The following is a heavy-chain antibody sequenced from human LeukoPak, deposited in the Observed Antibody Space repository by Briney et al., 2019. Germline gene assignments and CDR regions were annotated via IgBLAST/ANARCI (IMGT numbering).Heavy chain of an antibody. CDR3: ARDGGGSDC. CDR2: IYQSGST. D-gene: IGHD2-15*01. V-gene: IGHV4-38-2*02. J-gene: IGHJ4*02. Sequence: PSETLSLTCSVSGYSISSGYYWGWIRQPPGKGLEWIGSIYQSGSTYYNPSLKSRVTISVDTSKNQFSLKLSSVTAADTAVYYCARDGGGSDCWGQGTLVTVSS. CDR1: GYSISSGYY.